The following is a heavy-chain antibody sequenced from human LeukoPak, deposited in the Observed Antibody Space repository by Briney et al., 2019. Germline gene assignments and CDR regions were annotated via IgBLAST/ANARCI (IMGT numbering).Heavy chain of an antibody. D-gene: IGHD6-6*01. J-gene: IGHJ4*02. CDR2: IYTGGTT. Sequence: GGSLRLSCAASGFTFSSYAMSWVRQAPGKGLEWVSIIYTGGTTHYADSLKDRFTISRDDSINTLYLQMNSLRAEDTAVYYCARDSSSYYFDYWGQGTLVTVSS. CDR3: ARDSSSYYFDY. V-gene: IGHV3-66*01. CDR1: GFTFSSYA.